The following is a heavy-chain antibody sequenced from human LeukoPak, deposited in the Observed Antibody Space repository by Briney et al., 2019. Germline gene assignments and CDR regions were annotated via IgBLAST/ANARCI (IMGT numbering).Heavy chain of an antibody. D-gene: IGHD3-22*01. CDR2: IYYSGST. V-gene: IGHV4-59*08. CDR3: ARHGRTYYDSSGFYLEEDWFDP. Sequence: NSSETLSLTCTVSGASISPYYWSRIRQPPGEGLEWIGYIYYSGSTNYSPSLKTRVTISVDTSRNQFSLKLNSVTAADTAVYYCARHGRTYYDSSGFYLEEDWFDPWGQGTLVTVSS. CDR1: GASISPYY. J-gene: IGHJ5*02.